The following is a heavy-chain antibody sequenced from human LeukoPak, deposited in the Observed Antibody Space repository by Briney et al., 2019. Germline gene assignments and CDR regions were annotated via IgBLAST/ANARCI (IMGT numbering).Heavy chain of an antibody. V-gene: IGHV3-30-3*01. CDR1: GFTFSTSV. Sequence: GESLRLSCAASGFTFSTSVVHWVRQAPGKGLEWVAVMSSAGTIKIYTDSVKGRFSISRDNSKNTLFLQMNCLRVDNTAVYYCARDLLSPAPDYFDAWGQGTLVTVSS. CDR2: MSSAGTIK. J-gene: IGHJ4*02. CDR3: ARDLLSPAPDYFDA. D-gene: IGHD2-2*01.